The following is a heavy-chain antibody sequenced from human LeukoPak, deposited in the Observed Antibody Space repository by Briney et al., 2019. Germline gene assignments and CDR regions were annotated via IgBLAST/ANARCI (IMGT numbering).Heavy chain of an antibody. Sequence: GASAKVSCKASGYTFTGYYMHWVRQAPGQGLEWMGWINPNSGGTNYAQKFQGRVTMTRDTSISTAYMELSRLRSDDTAVYYCARDWGIAAHPRRIFDPWGQGTLVTVSS. CDR3: ARDWGIAAHPRRIFDP. D-gene: IGHD6-13*01. CDR1: GYTFTGYY. J-gene: IGHJ5*02. CDR2: INPNSGGT. V-gene: IGHV1-2*02.